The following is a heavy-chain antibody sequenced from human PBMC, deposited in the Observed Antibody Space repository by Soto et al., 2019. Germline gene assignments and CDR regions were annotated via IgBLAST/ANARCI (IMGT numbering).Heavy chain of an antibody. CDR3: ARAGLLWFGELPPGMDV. CDR2: INHSGST. J-gene: IGHJ6*02. V-gene: IGHV4-34*01. Sequence: LSLTCAVYGGSFSGYYWSWIRQPPGKGLEWIGEINHSGSTNYNPSLKSRVTISVDTSKNQFSLKLSSVTAADTAVYYCARAGLLWFGELPPGMDVWGQGTTVTVSS. D-gene: IGHD3-10*01. CDR1: GGSFSGYY.